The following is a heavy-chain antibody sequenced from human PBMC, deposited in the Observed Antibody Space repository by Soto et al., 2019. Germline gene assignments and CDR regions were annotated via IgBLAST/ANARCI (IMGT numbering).Heavy chain of an antibody. D-gene: IGHD3-10*01. CDR3: AREEFGGPDN. V-gene: IGHV3-23*01. CDR1: GFTFSIYA. Sequence: PGGSLGLSCAASGFTFSIYAMSWVRQAPGKGLEWVSTFSGSGGSTFYADSVKGRFTISRDNSKNTLSLQMNSLRAEDTAVYYCAREEFGGPDNSGQGTLVTVSS. CDR2: FSGSGGST. J-gene: IGHJ4*02.